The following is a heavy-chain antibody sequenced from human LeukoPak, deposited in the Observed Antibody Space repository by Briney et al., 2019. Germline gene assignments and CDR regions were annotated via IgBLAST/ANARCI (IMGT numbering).Heavy chain of an antibody. CDR3: ARVIVVVVAADNAFDI. D-gene: IGHD2-15*01. Sequence: SVKVSCKASGGTFSSYAISWVRQAPGQGLEWMGRIIPIFGTANYAQKFQGGVTITTDESTSTAYMELSSLRSEDTAVYYCARVIVVVVAADNAFDIWGQGTMVTVSS. J-gene: IGHJ3*02. CDR1: GGTFSSYA. V-gene: IGHV1-69*05. CDR2: IIPIFGTA.